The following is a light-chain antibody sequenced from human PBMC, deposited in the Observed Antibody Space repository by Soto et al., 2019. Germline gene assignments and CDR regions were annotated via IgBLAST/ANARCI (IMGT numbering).Light chain of an antibody. J-gene: IGKJ1*01. CDR2: GAY. CDR3: QPSFGAPRT. CDR1: QSSSTY. V-gene: IGKV1-39*01. Sequence: DIQMTQSPSSLSASLGDRVTVTCRASQSSSTYLNWFQQRPGKAPKLLIYGAYTLQDGVPSRFSGSGSETEFTLTISSLQPEDFATYYCQPSFGAPRTFGQGTRVDIK.